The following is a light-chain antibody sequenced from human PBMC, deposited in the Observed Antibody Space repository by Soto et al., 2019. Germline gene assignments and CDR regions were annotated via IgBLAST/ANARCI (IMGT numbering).Light chain of an antibody. V-gene: IGLV1-44*01. CDR1: SSNIGSNT. CDR3: AAWDDSLNGLV. Sequence: QSVLTQPPSASGTPGQRVTISCFGSSSNIGSNTVNWNQQLPGTAPKLLIYNNNQRPSGVPDRFSGSKSGTSASLAISGLQSEDEADYYCAAWDDSLNGLVFGTGTKLTVL. CDR2: NNN. J-gene: IGLJ1*01.